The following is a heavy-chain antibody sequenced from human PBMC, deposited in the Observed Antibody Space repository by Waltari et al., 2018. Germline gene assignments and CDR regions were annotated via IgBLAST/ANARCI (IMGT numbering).Heavy chain of an antibody. J-gene: IGHJ3*02. D-gene: IGHD6-19*01. CDR2: IYYSGST. CDR3: ARSLKGLRAFDI. Sequence: QVQLQESGPGLVKPSETLSLTCTVSGGSISSYYWSWIRQPPGKGLEWIGYIYYSGSTNYNPSLKSRVTISVDTSKNQFSLKLSSVTAADTAVYYCARSLKGLRAFDIWGQGTMVTVSS. V-gene: IGHV4-59*01. CDR1: GGSISSYY.